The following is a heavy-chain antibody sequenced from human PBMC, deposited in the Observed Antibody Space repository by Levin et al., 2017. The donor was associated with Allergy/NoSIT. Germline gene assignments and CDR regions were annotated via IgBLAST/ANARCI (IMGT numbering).Heavy chain of an antibody. Sequence: GESLKISCAASGFTFSGSAMHWVRQASGKGLEWVGRIRSKANSYATAYAASVKGRFTISRDDSKNTAYLQMNSLKTEDTAVYYCTSGSGSSGYDYWGQGTLVTVSS. CDR1: GFTFSGSA. V-gene: IGHV3-73*01. CDR2: IRSKANSYAT. CDR3: TSGSGSSGYDY. J-gene: IGHJ4*02. D-gene: IGHD3-22*01.